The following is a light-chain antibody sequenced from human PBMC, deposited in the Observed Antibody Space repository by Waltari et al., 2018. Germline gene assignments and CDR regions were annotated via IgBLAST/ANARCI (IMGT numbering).Light chain of an antibody. CDR2: KDT. CDR3: QSADHDGTHLVV. CDR1: ALPNQN. V-gene: IGLV3-25*03. J-gene: IGLJ2*01. Sequence: SYELTQPPSVSVSPGQTARNTCPGDALPNQNASWYQQKPGQAPVLVMYKDTERPSEIPERFSGSSSGTTVTLTINGVQAEDEADYYCQSADHDGTHLVVFGGGTRLTVL.